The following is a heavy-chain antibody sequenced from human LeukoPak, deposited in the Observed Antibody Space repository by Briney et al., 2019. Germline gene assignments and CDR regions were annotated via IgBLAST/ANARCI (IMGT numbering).Heavy chain of an antibody. CDR2: IRSKAYCGTT. V-gene: IGHV3-49*03. CDR3: TRVAEWNYYFDY. J-gene: IGHJ4*02. D-gene: IGHD1-7*01. Sequence: GSLRLSCTASGFPLGDYAMSWFRQAPGKGLEWVGFIRSKAYCGTTEYAAPVKGRFTISRDDSKSIAYLQMNSLKTEDTAVYYCTRVAEWNYYFDYWGQGTLVTVSS. CDR1: GFPLGDYA.